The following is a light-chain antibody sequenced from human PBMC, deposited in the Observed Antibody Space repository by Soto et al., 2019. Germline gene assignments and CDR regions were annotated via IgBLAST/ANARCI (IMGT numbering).Light chain of an antibody. CDR2: AAS. V-gene: IGKV1-8*01. J-gene: IGKJ3*01. Sequence: AIRMTQSPSSLSASTGDRVTITCRASQGISSYLAWYQQKPGKAPQLLIYAASTLQSGVPSRFSGSGSGTDFTLTISCLQSEDCATYACPQYYSYPLTFGPGTKVAI. CDR3: PQYYSYPLT. CDR1: QGISSY.